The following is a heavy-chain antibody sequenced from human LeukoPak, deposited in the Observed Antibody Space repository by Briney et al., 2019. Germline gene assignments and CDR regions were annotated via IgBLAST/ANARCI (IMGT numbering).Heavy chain of an antibody. CDR1: GFTFSSYD. CDR3: AKDRGSGRVRGVIINY. Sequence: GGSLRLSCAASGFTFSSYDMHWVRQAPGKGLEWVSVLWYDGNNRYYADSVKGRFTISRDNSKNTLYLQMNSLRAEDTAVYYCAKDRGSGRVRGVIINYWGQGTLVTVSS. V-gene: IGHV3-30*02. CDR2: LWYDGNNR. D-gene: IGHD3-10*01. J-gene: IGHJ4*02.